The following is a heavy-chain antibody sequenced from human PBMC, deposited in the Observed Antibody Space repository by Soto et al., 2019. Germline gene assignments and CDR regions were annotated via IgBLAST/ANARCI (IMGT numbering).Heavy chain of an antibody. Sequence: EVQLVESGGGLVQPGGSLRVSCAASGFSFSGHWMDWVRQAPGKGLEWVANINEDGSEKHYVDSVKGRFTISRDNAKNSLYLQMSSLTAEDSALYYYSRSLDSWGQGALVTVSS. V-gene: IGHV3-7*01. J-gene: IGHJ4*02. CDR2: INEDGSEK. CDR3: SRSLDS. CDR1: GFSFSGHW.